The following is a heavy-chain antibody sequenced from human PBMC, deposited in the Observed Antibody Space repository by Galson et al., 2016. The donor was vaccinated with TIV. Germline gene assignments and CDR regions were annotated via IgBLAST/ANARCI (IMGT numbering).Heavy chain of an antibody. V-gene: IGHV5-51*03. CDR1: GYRFTPNW. CDR2: IFPGYSET. J-gene: IGHJ3*02. Sequence: QSGAEVTKPGESLKISCKTSGYRFTPNWIAWVRQVPGKGLEWLGIIFPGYSETRYSPSFQGQVTIAVDKSFSTAYLQWIYLKTSDSAMYYCASLGDSSGSHLTDAFDIWGQGTLITVSS. D-gene: IGHD3-22*01. CDR3: ASLGDSSGSHLTDAFDI.